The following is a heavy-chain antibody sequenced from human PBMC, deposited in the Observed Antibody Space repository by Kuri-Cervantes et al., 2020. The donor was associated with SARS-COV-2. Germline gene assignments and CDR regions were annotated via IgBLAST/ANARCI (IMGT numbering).Heavy chain of an antibody. CDR1: GFTFSSYA. J-gene: IGHJ4*02. V-gene: IGHV3-73*01. CDR3: TTLIDY. CDR2: IRGKANNYAT. Sequence: GGSLRLSCAASGFTFSSYAMHWVRQASGKGLEWVGRIRGKANNYATAYVASVKGRFTISRDDSKNMAYLQMNGLKTEDTAVYYCTTLIDYWGQGTLVTVSS.